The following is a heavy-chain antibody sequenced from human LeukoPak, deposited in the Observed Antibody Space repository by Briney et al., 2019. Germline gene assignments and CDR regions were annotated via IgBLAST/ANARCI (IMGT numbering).Heavy chain of an antibody. CDR2: IYNSGST. CDR3: ARSAQAYYGSGSYYPPYYYYGMDV. D-gene: IGHD3-10*01. V-gene: IGHV4-59*01. J-gene: IGHJ6*02. CDR1: GGSISSYY. Sequence: SETLSLTCTVSGGSISSYYWSWIRQPPGKGLEWIGYIYNSGSTNYNPSLKSRVTISVDTSKNQFSLKLSSVTAADTAVYYCARSAQAYYGSGSYYPPYYYYGMDVWGQGTTVTVSS.